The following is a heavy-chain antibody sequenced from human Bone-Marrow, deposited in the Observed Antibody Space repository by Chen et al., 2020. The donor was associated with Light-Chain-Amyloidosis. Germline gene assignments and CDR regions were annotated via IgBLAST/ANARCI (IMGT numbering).Heavy chain of an antibody. D-gene: IGHD5-12*01. CDR2: IYPDDSDA. J-gene: IGHJ4*02. V-gene: IGHV5-51*01. Sequence: IGWVRQMPGKGLEWMGVIYPDDSDARYSPSFEGQVTISADKSITTAYLQWRSLKASDTAMYYCARRRDGYNFDYWGQATLVTVSS. CDR3: ARRRDGYNFDY.